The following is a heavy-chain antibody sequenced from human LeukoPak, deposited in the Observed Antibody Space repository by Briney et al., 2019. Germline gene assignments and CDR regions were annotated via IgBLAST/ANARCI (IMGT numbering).Heavy chain of an antibody. D-gene: IGHD2-2*01. CDR2: ISGNGVGT. Sequence: GGSLRLSCAVSGFTFSSFAMRWVRQAPGKGLEWVSSISGNGVGTYYADSVKGRFTISRDNSKNSLNLQMNSLRAEDTAVYYCAKRGSTTFHFDSWGQGTLVIVSS. CDR3: AKRGSTTFHFDS. J-gene: IGHJ4*02. V-gene: IGHV3-23*01. CDR1: GFTFSSFA.